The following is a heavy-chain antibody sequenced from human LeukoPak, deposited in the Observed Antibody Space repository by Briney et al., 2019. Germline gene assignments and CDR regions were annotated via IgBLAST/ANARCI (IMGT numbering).Heavy chain of an antibody. D-gene: IGHD3-3*01. CDR3: VRLYYDFWSGYSPGTDC. Sequence: GGSLRLSCAASGFTFSSYSLNWVRQAPGKGLEWVSFISSSSITIYYADSVKGRFTISRDNAKNSLYLQMNSLRAEDTAVYCCVRLYYDFWSGYSPGTDCWGQGTLVTVSS. CDR2: ISSSSITI. J-gene: IGHJ4*02. V-gene: IGHV3-48*04. CDR1: GFTFSSYS.